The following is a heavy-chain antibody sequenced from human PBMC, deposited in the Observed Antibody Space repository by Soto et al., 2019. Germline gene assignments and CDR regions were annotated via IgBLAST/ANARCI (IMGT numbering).Heavy chain of an antibody. CDR1: GGSINSGGFY. CDR3: ARGRGYSYQNYSDL. CDR2: IYYSGTT. V-gene: IGHV4-31*02. J-gene: IGHJ5*02. Sequence: QVQLLESGPGLVKPAETLSLSCTVPGGSINSGGFYWTWMRHHPGKGLEWLGNIYYSGTTHHNPSHEGRIFISVATSRNQFSLNVTSVTAADSAVYYCARGRGYSYQNYSDLWGLGVLVTVSS. D-gene: IGHD6-25*01.